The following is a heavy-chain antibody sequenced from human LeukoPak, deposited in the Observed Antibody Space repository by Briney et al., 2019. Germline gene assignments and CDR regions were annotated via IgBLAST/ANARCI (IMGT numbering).Heavy chain of an antibody. CDR2: IWYDGSNK. CDR3: ARKDGDYGYYYYGMDV. V-gene: IGHV3-33*01. D-gene: IGHD4-17*01. Sequence: GRSLRLSCAASGFTFSSYGMHWVRQAPGKGLEWVAVIWYDGSNKYYADSVKGRFTISRDNSKNTLYLQMNSLRAEDTAVYYCARKDGDYGYYYYGMDVWGQGTRSPSP. J-gene: IGHJ6*02. CDR1: GFTFSSYG.